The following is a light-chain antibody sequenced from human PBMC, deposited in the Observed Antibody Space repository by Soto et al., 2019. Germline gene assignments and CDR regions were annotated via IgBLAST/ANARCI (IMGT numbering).Light chain of an antibody. CDR3: SSYTSSTTGVV. CDR1: SSDVGGYNY. CDR2: DVS. Sequence: QSALTQPASVSGSPGQSITISCTGTSSDVGGYNYVSWYQQHPDQAPKLIIYDVSNRPSGVSNRFSGSKSGNTASLTISGLQAEDEADYYCSSYTSSTTGVVFGGGTKVTVL. J-gene: IGLJ2*01. V-gene: IGLV2-14*03.